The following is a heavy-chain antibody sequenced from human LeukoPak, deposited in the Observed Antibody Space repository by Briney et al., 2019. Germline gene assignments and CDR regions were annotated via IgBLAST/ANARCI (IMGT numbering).Heavy chain of an antibody. CDR2: IYYSGST. CDR3: AIHPTSMTRVTKGWFDP. Sequence: PSETLSLTCTASGDSISSYYWSWIRQPPGKGLEWIGYIYYSGSTNYNPSLKSRVTISVDTSKKQFSLKLTSVTAADTAVYYCAIHPTSMTRVTKGWFDPWGQGTLVTVSS. D-gene: IGHD4-17*01. J-gene: IGHJ5*02. V-gene: IGHV4-59*01. CDR1: GDSISSYY.